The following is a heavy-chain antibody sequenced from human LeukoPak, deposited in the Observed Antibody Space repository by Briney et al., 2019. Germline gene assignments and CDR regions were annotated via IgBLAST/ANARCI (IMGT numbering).Heavy chain of an antibody. CDR2: IIDSGSGT. CDR1: GLTFRNYA. J-gene: IGHJ4*02. D-gene: IGHD4-23*01. Sequence: GGSLRLSCAASGLTFRNYAMSWVRQAPGTGLEWVSTIIDSGSGTYYADSVKGRFTISRDNSKNTLYLQMNSLRAEDTAVYYCARDPTTMAPLDYWGQGTLVTVSS. V-gene: IGHV3-23*01. CDR3: ARDPTTMAPLDY.